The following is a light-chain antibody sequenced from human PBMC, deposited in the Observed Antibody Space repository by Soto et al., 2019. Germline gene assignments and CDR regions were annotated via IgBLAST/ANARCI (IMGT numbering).Light chain of an antibody. Sequence: EIVMTQSPATLSVSPGEGATLSCRANQHVSSHLAWYQHKPDQAPRLLIHAASSRAPGIPARFSGSGSGAEVLLPVTSLQSEDFAGYYCQRYQSSPFPFGQGTKLEI. V-gene: IGKV3-15*01. CDR1: QHVSSH. CDR2: AAS. CDR3: QRYQSSPFP. J-gene: IGKJ2*01.